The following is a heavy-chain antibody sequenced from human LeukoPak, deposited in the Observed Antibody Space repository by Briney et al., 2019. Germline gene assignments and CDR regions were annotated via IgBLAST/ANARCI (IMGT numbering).Heavy chain of an antibody. D-gene: IGHD3-9*01. J-gene: IGHJ6*04. CDR3: AKGWSYFEVYCFVMDV. Sequence: GGSLRLSCAASGFTFSYFGMHWVRQAPGKGLEWVSVISYDGSNKYYADSVRGRFTISRDNSKNTLYLQMNSLGAEDTALYYCAKGWSYFEVYCFVMDVWGRGTTVTVSS. CDR1: GFTFSYFG. V-gene: IGHV3-30*18. CDR2: ISYDGSNK.